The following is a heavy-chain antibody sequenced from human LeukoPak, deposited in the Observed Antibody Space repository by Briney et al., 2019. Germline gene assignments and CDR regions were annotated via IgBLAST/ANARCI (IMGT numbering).Heavy chain of an antibody. CDR2: ISSSGSPI. Sequence: GGSLRLSCAASGFTFSDYYMSWIRQAPGKGLEWVSSISSSGSPIYYADSVKGRFTISRDNAKNSLYLQMNSLRAEDTAVYYCARDRGVGASRYYFDYWGQGTLVTVSS. V-gene: IGHV3-11*01. J-gene: IGHJ4*02. CDR1: GFTFSDYY. D-gene: IGHD1-26*01. CDR3: ARDRGVGASRYYFDY.